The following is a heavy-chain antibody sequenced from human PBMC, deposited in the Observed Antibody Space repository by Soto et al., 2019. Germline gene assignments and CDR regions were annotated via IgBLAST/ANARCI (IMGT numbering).Heavy chain of an antibody. J-gene: IGHJ4*02. D-gene: IGHD6-6*01. CDR1: GYIFTGYY. V-gene: IGHV1-2*02. CDR3: ARGLGVYTSSSLDY. Sequence: ASVKVSCKASGYIFTGYYIHWVRQAPGQGLEWLGWNSPHNGGTNYAQKFKGRVTMTSDTSISTSYIELSGLRYDDTAVYYCARGLGVYTSSSLDYWGQGTLVTVPS. CDR2: NSPHNGGT.